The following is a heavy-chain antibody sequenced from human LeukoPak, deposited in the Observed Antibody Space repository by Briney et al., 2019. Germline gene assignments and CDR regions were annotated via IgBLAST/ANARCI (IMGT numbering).Heavy chain of an antibody. D-gene: IGHD3-10*01. CDR3: ARGSSGIAVRGLAWAWFDP. CDR2: IKPDGSEE. J-gene: IGHJ5*02. CDR1: GFTFSTSW. V-gene: IGHV3-7*05. Sequence: GGSLRLSCAASGFTFSTSWMTWVRQAPGKGLEWVAHIKPDGSEEYYVDSVKGRFTISRDNAKNSLYLHMNSLRVEDTAVYYCARGSSGIAVRGLAWAWFDPWGQGTLVTVSS.